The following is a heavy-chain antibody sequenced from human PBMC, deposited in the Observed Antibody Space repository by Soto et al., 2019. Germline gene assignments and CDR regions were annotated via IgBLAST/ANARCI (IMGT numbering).Heavy chain of an antibody. CDR1: GGSISSGDYY. CDR3: ASTSKIVVVPAAIDY. Sequence: SETLSLTCTDSGGSISSGDYYWSWIRQPPGKGLEWIGYIYYSGSTYYNPSLKSRVTISVDTSKNQFSLKLSSVTAADTAVYYCASTSKIVVVPAAIDYWGQGTLVPVSS. CDR2: IYYSGST. D-gene: IGHD2-2*01. J-gene: IGHJ4*02. V-gene: IGHV4-30-4*01.